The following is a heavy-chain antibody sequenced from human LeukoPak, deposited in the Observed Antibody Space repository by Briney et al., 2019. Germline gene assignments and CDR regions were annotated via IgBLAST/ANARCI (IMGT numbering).Heavy chain of an antibody. D-gene: IGHD2-15*01. CDR3: ARDMGSCVVPYCSGGSQQPYNWFDP. V-gene: IGHV7-4-1*02. Sequence: ASVKVSCKASGYTFTGYYMHWVRQAPGQGLEWMGWINTNTGNPTYAQGFTGRFVFSLDTSVSTAYLQISSLKAEDTAVYYCARDMGSCVVPYCSGGSQQPYNWFDPWGQGTLVTVSS. CDR2: INTNTGNP. J-gene: IGHJ5*02. CDR1: GYTFTGYY.